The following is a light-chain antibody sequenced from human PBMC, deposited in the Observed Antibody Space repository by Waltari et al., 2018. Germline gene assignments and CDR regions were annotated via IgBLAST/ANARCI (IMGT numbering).Light chain of an antibody. Sequence: DVVTTQSRLYLPVILGQPASISGRNSESPVSRDGNTYLNWFQQRPGQPPRRLIFKVSNRDSGVPDRFSGSGSGTDFTLRISRVEAEDVGVYYCMQGIHRPWTFGQGTKVEIK. J-gene: IGKJ1*01. CDR1: ESPVSRDGNTY. V-gene: IGKV2-30*01. CDR3: MQGIHRPWT. CDR2: KVS.